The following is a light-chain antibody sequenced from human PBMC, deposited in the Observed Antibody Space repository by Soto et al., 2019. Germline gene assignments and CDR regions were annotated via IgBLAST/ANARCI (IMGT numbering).Light chain of an antibody. CDR2: DAS. J-gene: IGKJ2*01. V-gene: IGKV1-5*01. CDR1: QSISSW. Sequence: DIQMTQSPSTLSASVGDRVTNTCRASQSISSWLAWYQQKPGKAPKLLIYDASSLESGVPSRFSGSGSGTEFTLTISSLQPDDFATYYCQQYNSYSLYTFGQGTKLEIQ. CDR3: QQYNSYSLYT.